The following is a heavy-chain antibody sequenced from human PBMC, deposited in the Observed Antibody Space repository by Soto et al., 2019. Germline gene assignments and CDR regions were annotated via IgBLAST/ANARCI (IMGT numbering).Heavy chain of an antibody. V-gene: IGHV3-23*01. CDR3: AKGDYDFWSGPFHFDY. J-gene: IGHJ4*02. Sequence: GGSLRLSCAASGFTFSSYAMSWVRQAPGKGLEWVSAISGSGGSTYYADSVKGRFTISRDNSKNTLYLQMNSLRAEDTAVYYCAKGDYDFWSGPFHFDYWGQGTLVTVSS. D-gene: IGHD3-3*01. CDR1: GFTFSSYA. CDR2: ISGSGGST.